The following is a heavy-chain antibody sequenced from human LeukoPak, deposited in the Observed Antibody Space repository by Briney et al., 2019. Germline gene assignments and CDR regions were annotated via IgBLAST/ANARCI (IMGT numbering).Heavy chain of an antibody. V-gene: IGHV4-34*01. J-gene: IGHJ3*02. CDR2: INHSGST. CDR1: GGSFSGYY. D-gene: IGHD3-22*01. Sequence: SSETQPLTCAVYGGSFSGYYWSWIRQPPGKGLEWIGEINHSGSTNYNPSLKSRVTISVDTSKNQFSLKLSSVTAADTAVYYCARLDSSGYSDAFDIWGQGTMVTVSS. CDR3: ARLDSSGYSDAFDI.